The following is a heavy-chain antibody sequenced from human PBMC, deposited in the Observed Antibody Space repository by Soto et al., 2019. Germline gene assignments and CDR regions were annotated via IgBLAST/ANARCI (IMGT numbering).Heavy chain of an antibody. J-gene: IGHJ4*02. V-gene: IGHV3-23*01. CDR2: ISGSGGSK. CDR1: GFTFRSYA. Sequence: EVQLLESGGGLVQPGGSLRLSCAASGFTFRSYAMSWFRQAPGKGLEWVSAISGSGGSKYYADSVQGRFTISRDNSKNTLYLQMNSLRAEDTAVYYCAKENGYSSSWFEFDYWGQGTLVTVSS. D-gene: IGHD6-13*01. CDR3: AKENGYSSSWFEFDY.